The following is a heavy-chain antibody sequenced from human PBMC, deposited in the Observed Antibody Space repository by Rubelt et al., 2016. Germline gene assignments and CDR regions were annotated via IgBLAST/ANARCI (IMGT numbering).Heavy chain of an antibody. J-gene: IGHJ4*02. CDR2: INHSGST. D-gene: IGHD6-6*01. V-gene: IGHV4-34*01. CDR3: ARWGAARRAWSY. Sequence: QVQLQQWGAGLLKPSETLSLTCAVYGGSFSGYYWSWIRQPPGKGLEWIGEINHSGSTNYNPSLNGRVPMSVDTSKNQCSLKLSCVTAAETAVYYCARWGAARRAWSYWGQGTLVTVSS. CDR1: GGSFSGYY.